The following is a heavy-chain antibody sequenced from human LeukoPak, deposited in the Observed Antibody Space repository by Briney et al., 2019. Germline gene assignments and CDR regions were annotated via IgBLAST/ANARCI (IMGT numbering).Heavy chain of an antibody. J-gene: IGHJ6*03. D-gene: IGHD2-21*01. CDR1: GGSISSSSYY. CDR2: IYYSGST. Sequence: SETLSLTCTVSGGSISSSSYYWGWIRQPPGKGLEWIGSIYYSGSTYYNPSLKSRVTISVDTSKNQFSLKLSSVTAADTAVYYCASLPHIYYYHYMDVWGKGTTVTVSS. V-gene: IGHV4-39*01. CDR3: ASLPHIYYYHYMDV.